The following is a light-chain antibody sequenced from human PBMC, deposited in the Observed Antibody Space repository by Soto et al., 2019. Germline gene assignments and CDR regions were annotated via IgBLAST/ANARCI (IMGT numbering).Light chain of an antibody. CDR1: QSVSSSC. CDR2: GAS. J-gene: IGKJ1*01. V-gene: IGKV3-20*01. Sequence: EIVLTQSPGTLSLSPGERATLSCRASQSVSSSCLAWYQQKPGQAPRLLIHGASSRATGIPDRFSGSGSGTDFTLTISRLEPGDFAVYYCQQYGSSPQTFGQGTKVDIK. CDR3: QQYGSSPQT.